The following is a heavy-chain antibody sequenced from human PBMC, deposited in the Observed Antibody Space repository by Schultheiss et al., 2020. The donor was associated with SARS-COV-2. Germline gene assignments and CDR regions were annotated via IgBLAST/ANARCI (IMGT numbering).Heavy chain of an antibody. Sequence: GESLKISCAASGFTFSSFEMNWVRQAPGKGLEWVSSISSSSSYTNYADSVKGRFTISRDNAKNSLYLQMNSLRAEDTAVYYCASDAFDIWGQGTMVTVSS. CDR2: ISSSSSYT. J-gene: IGHJ3*02. CDR1: GFTFSSFE. V-gene: IGHV3-21*01. CDR3: ASDAFDI.